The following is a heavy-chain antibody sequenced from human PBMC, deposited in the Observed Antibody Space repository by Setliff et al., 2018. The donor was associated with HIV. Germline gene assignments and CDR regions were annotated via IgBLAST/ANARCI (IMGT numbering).Heavy chain of an antibody. CDR3: ARVPGNPWRQYAFDA. J-gene: IGHJ3*01. D-gene: IGHD1-1*01. CDR2: IYHNGNT. V-gene: IGHV4-31*03. Sequence: PSETLSLTCTVSGASVSSGGYYWSWVRQHPGKGPEWIAHIYHNGNTYYNPSLKSRLTMSIDTSKNQFSLGLSPVTAADTAVYYCARVPGNPWRQYAFDAWGQGTMVTVSS. CDR1: GASVSSGGYY.